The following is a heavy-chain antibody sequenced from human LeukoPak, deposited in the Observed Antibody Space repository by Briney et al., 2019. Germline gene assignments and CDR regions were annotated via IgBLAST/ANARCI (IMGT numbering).Heavy chain of an antibody. CDR2: ISGSGGST. D-gene: IGHD5-24*01. V-gene: IGHV3-23*01. CDR3: AKDDAWLQYGN. J-gene: IGHJ4*02. CDR1: GFTFSSYA. Sequence: GGSLRLPCAASGFTFSSYAMSWVRQAPGKGLEWVSAISGSGGSTYYADSVKGRFTISRDNSKNTLYLQMNSLRPEDTAVYYCAKDDAWLQYGNWGRGTLVTVSS.